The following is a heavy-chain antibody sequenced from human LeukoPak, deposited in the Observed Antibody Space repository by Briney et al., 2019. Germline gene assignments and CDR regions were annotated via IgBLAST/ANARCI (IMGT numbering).Heavy chain of an antibody. CDR2: ISNSSSYI. D-gene: IGHD6-19*01. CDR3: ARDGSYSSGWYEAFDI. CDR1: GFTFSSYS. J-gene: IGHJ3*02. V-gene: IGHV3-21*01. Sequence: PGGSLRLSCAASGFTFSSYSMNWVRQAPGKGLEWVSSISNSSSYIYYADSVKGRFTISRDNAKNSLYLQMNSLRAEDTAVYYCARDGSYSSGWYEAFDIWGQGTMVTVSS.